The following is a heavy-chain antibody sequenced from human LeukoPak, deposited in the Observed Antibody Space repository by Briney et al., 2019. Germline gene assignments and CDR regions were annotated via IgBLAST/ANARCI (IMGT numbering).Heavy chain of an antibody. V-gene: IGHV1-2*02. Sequence: SVRLSCNVSGYTFTNFYMHWLRHSPGRGLEWRGWINTKSGGTRYAQRFEGRVTMTRHTSISTSYMEVSRLISDDTAVSYREREAADNAYDVWGQGTLVTVSS. CDR2: INTKSGGT. CDR3: EREAADNAYDV. D-gene: IGHD3-22*01. J-gene: IGHJ3*01. CDR1: GYTFTNFY.